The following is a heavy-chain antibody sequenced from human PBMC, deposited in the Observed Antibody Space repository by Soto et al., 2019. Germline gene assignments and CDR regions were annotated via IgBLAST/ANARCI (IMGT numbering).Heavy chain of an antibody. CDR1: GGSISSGSYY. Sequence: SETLSLTCTVSGGSISSGSYYRGWIRQPPGKGLEWIGSIYYSGSTYYNPSLKSRVTISVDTSKNQFSLKLSSVTAADTAVYYCARRGSYYGMDVWGQGTTVTSP. D-gene: IGHD3-16*01. V-gene: IGHV4-39*01. CDR3: ARRGSYYGMDV. CDR2: IYYSGST. J-gene: IGHJ6*02.